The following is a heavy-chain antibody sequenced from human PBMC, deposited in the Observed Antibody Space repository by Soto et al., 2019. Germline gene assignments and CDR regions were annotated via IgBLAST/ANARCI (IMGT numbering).Heavy chain of an antibody. CDR1: GYTFTGYY. V-gene: IGHV1-2*02. CDR3: ARDLYGSSWFFLFDP. CDR2: INPNSGDT. J-gene: IGHJ5*02. D-gene: IGHD6-13*01. Sequence: ASVKVSCKPSGYTFTGYYMHWVRQAPGQGLEWMGWINPNSGDTKYAQKFQGRVTMTRDTSISTAYMELSRLRSDDTAVYYCARDLYGSSWFFLFDPWGQGTLVTVSS.